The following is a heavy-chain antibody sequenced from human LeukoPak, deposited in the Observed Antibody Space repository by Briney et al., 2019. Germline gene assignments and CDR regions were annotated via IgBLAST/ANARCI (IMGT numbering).Heavy chain of an antibody. J-gene: IGHJ4*02. Sequence: GGSLRLSCAASGFTFSSYAMSWVRQAPGKGLEWVSVISDSGSITYYADSVKGRFTISRDNSKNTLFLQMSSLRAEDTAVYYCAKDARRTSGWYFFDYWGRGTLVTVSP. CDR1: GFTFSSYA. CDR2: ISDSGSIT. CDR3: AKDARRTSGWYFFDY. D-gene: IGHD6-19*01. V-gene: IGHV3-23*01.